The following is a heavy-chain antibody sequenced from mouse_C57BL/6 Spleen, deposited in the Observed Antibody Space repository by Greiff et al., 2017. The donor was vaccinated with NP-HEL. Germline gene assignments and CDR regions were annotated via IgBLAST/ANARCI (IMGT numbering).Heavy chain of an antibody. Sequence: VQLQQSGAELVKPGASVKISCKASGYAFSSYWMNWVKQRPGKGLEWIGQIYPGDGDTNYNGKFKGKATLTADKSSSTAYMQRSSLTSEDSAVYFCARGDGYYLYFDYWGQGTTLTVSS. CDR3: ARGDGYYLYFDY. J-gene: IGHJ2*01. CDR1: GYAFSSYW. V-gene: IGHV1-80*01. D-gene: IGHD2-3*01. CDR2: IYPGDGDT.